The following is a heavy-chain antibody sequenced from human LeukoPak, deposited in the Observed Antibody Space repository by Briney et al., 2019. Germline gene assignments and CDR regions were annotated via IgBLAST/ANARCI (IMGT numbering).Heavy chain of an antibody. D-gene: IGHD2-2*01. CDR3: AKDLSFSRWAVVVPAAPDY. V-gene: IGHV3-30*18. J-gene: IGHJ4*02. CDR1: AFTFSTYG. CDR2: ISYDGSNK. Sequence: GGSLRLSCVASAFTFSTYGMHWVRQAPGKGLEWVAVISYDGSNKYYADSVKGRFTISRDNSKNTLYLQMNSLRAEDTAVYYCAKDLSFSRWAVVVPAAPDYWGQGTLVTVSS.